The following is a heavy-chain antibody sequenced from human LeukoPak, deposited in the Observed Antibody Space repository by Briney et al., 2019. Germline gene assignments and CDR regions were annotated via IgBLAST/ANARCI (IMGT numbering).Heavy chain of an antibody. CDR1: GFTFNNYA. CDR3: AKEGYCSSTSCYSTPGAFDV. D-gene: IGHD2-2*01. J-gene: IGHJ3*01. V-gene: IGHV3-23*01. CDR2: ISGSGGST. Sequence: GGSLRLSCAASGFTFNNYAMNWVRQAPGKGLEWVSAISGSGGSTYYADSVKGRFTISRDNSKNTLYLQMNSLRAEDTAVYYCAKEGYCSSTSCYSTPGAFDVWGQGTMVTVSS.